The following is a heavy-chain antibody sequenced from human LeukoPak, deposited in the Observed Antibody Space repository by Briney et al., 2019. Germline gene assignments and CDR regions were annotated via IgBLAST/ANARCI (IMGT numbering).Heavy chain of an antibody. Sequence: GGSLRLSCAASGFTFSTYAMSWVRQAPGKGLEWVSAISVDGDTTYYADSVKGRFIISRDNSENTLYLQMNSLRTEDTAVYYCAQGYSSGWFPNWGQGSLVSVSS. CDR1: GFTFSTYA. V-gene: IGHV3-23*01. J-gene: IGHJ4*02. D-gene: IGHD6-19*01. CDR3: AQGYSSGWFPN. CDR2: ISVDGDTT.